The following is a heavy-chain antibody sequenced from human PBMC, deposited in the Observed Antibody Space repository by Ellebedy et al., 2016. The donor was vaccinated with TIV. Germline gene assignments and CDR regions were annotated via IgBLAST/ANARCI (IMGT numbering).Heavy chain of an antibody. D-gene: IGHD5-18*01. J-gene: IGHJ4*02. CDR2: IYWNDDK. CDR1: GFSLSTSGVG. Sequence: SGPTLVKPTQTLTLTCTFSGFSLSTSGVGVGWIRQPPGKALEWLALIYWNDDKRYSPSLKSRLTITKDTSKNQVVLTMTNMDPVDTATYYCARRRVEDTAMVNWGQGTLVTVSS. V-gene: IGHV2-5*01. CDR3: ARRRVEDTAMVN.